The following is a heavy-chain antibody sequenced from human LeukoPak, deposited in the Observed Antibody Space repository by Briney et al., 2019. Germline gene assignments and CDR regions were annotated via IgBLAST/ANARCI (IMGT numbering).Heavy chain of an antibody. Sequence: PSETLSLTCAVSGGSINSLYWGWIPQPPGKGLQWIGDIYYTGKNNYNPSLKSRVTISLDTSKDHLSLNLTSVLAADTAIYYCVRRDTGWNYFDYWGQGILVTVSS. J-gene: IGHJ4*02. CDR2: IYYTGKN. V-gene: IGHV4-59*08. CDR1: GGSINSLY. D-gene: IGHD6-19*01. CDR3: VRRDTGWNYFDY.